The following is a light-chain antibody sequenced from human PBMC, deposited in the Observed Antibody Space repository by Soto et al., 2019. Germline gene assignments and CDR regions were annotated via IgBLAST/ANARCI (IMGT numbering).Light chain of an antibody. CDR2: GAS. V-gene: IGKV3-15*01. CDR1: QSVSSN. CDR3: QQYNNWPLT. J-gene: IGKJ4*01. Sequence: EIVMTQSPATLSVSPGERATLSCRASQSVSSNLAWYQQKPGQAPRLLIQGASTRATGIPARFSGSGSGTEFTLNISSLQSEDFAVYYCQQYNNWPLTFGGGTKVEIK.